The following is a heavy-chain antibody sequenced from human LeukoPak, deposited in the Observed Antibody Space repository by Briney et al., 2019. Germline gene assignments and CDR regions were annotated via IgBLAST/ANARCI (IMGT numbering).Heavy chain of an antibody. Sequence: GGSLRPSCAASGFTVSSNYMSWVRQAPGKGLEWVSVIYSGGSTYYADSVKGRFTISRDNSKNTLYLQMNSLRAEDTAVYYCARATVTKRLGGMDVWGQGTTVTVSS. CDR1: GFTVSSNY. CDR3: ARATVTKRLGGMDV. V-gene: IGHV3-53*01. D-gene: IGHD4-11*01. CDR2: IYSGGST. J-gene: IGHJ6*02.